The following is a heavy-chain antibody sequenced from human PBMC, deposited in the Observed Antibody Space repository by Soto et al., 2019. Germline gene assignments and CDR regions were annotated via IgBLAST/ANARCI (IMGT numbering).Heavy chain of an antibody. D-gene: IGHD4-17*01. Sequence: QVQLVESGGCVVQPGRSLRVSCAASGFTFRSYGLHCVRQAPGKGLEWVALVSNDEINKYYADSVKGRFTISRDNSKNTLYLQMNSLRAEDTAVYYCAREGRYGDYLDYWGQGTLVTVSS. J-gene: IGHJ4*02. CDR3: AREGRYGDYLDY. CDR2: VSNDEINK. CDR1: GFTFRSYG. V-gene: IGHV3-30*03.